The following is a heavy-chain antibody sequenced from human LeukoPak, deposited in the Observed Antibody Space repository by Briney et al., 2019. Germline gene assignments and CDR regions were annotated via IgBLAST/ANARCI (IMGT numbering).Heavy chain of an antibody. Sequence: GGSLRLSCAASGFTFSSYGMHWVRQAPGKGLEWVAVISYDGSNKYYADSVKGRFTISRDNSKNTLYLQMNSLRAEDTAVYYCAKDRRFTNYGMDVWGQGTTVTVSS. V-gene: IGHV3-30*18. J-gene: IGHJ6*02. D-gene: IGHD3-10*01. CDR3: AKDRRFTNYGMDV. CDR2: ISYDGSNK. CDR1: GFTFSSYG.